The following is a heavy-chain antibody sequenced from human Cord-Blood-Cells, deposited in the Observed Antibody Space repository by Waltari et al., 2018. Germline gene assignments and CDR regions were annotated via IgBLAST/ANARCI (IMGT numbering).Heavy chain of an antibody. Sequence: QVQLVQSGAEVKKPGSSVKVSCKASGGTFSSYAISWVRQAPGQGLEWMGGIIPIFGTANYARKFQGRVTITADKSTSTAYMELSSLRSEDTAVYYCARDLSKQPLVVYQDYYYYYGMDVWGQGTTVTVSS. J-gene: IGHJ6*02. D-gene: IGHD2-8*02. CDR2: IIPIFGTA. CDR3: ARDLSKQPLVVYQDYYYYYGMDV. V-gene: IGHV1-69*06. CDR1: GGTFSSYA.